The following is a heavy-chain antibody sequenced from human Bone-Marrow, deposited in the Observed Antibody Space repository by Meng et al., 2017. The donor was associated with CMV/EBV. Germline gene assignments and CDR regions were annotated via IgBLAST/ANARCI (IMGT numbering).Heavy chain of an antibody. CDR3: ARDVV. CDR1: GFTFSSYW. D-gene: IGHD2-15*01. Sequence: GGSLRLSCVASGFTFSSYWMSWVRQAPGKGLEWVANIKQDGSEKYYVDSVKGRFTISRDNAKNSLYLQMNSLRAEDTAVYYCARDVVWGQGTLVTVSS. V-gene: IGHV3-7*01. J-gene: IGHJ4*02. CDR2: IKQDGSEK.